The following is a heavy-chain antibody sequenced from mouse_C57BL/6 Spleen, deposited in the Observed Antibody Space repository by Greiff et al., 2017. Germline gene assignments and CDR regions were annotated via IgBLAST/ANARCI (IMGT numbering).Heavy chain of an antibody. CDR3: ARGGYGSSYFDY. J-gene: IGHJ2*01. CDR2: INPSSGDT. Sequence: VQLQQSGAELVKPGASVKLSCKASGYTFTSYWMHWVKQRPGPGLEWIGCINPSSGDTKYNQKFKDKATVTADKSSSTAYMQLSSLTSEDSAVYYCARGGYGSSYFDYWGQGTPLTVSA. D-gene: IGHD1-1*01. CDR1: GYTFTSYW. V-gene: IGHV1-7*01.